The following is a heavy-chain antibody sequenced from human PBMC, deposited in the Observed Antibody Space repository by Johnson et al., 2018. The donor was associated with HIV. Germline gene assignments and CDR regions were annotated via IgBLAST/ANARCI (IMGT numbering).Heavy chain of an antibody. D-gene: IGHD6-6*01. V-gene: IGHV3-9*01. CDR1: GFTFNNYA. CDR2: IGGSI. Sequence: VQLVESGGGLVQPGGSLRLSCAASGFTFNNYAMSWVRQAPGKGLEWVSAIGGSIGYADSVKGRFTISRDNAKNSLYLQMNSLRAEDTALYYCAKDTLGYSSSRAAFDIWGQGTMVTVSS. J-gene: IGHJ3*02. CDR3: AKDTLGYSSSRAAFDI.